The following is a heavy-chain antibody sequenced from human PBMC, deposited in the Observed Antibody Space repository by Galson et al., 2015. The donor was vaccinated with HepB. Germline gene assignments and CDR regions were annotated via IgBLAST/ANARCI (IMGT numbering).Heavy chain of an antibody. CDR2: ISTYNGDT. V-gene: IGHV1-18*01. J-gene: IGHJ4*02. Sequence: SVKVSCKASGYTFSNHVINWVRQAPGQGLEWMGWISTYNGDTNYAQNLQGRVTMTTDTSTNTAYMELRSLRSDDTAVYYCAREFIAAAIDYWGQGTLVTVSS. D-gene: IGHD6-13*01. CDR3: AREFIAAAIDY. CDR1: GYTFSNHV.